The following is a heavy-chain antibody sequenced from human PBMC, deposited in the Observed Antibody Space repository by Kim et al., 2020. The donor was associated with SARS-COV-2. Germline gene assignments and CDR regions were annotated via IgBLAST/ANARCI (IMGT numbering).Heavy chain of an antibody. V-gene: IGHV3-72*01. D-gene: IGHD6-13*01. Sequence: DAAVKGRFTISRDDSKNSLYLQMNSLKSEDTALYYCVRVKSDSSWYWFDPWGQGTLVTVSS. J-gene: IGHJ5*02. CDR3: VRVKSDSSWYWFDP.